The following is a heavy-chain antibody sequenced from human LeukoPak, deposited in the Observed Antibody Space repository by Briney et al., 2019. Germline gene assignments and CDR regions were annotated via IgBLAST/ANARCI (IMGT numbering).Heavy chain of an antibody. Sequence: GGSLRLSCAASGFTFSSYGMHWVRQAPGKGLEWVAFIRYDGSNKYYADSVKGRFTISRDNSKNTLYLQMNSLRAEDTAVYYCAKGPFSYYDSSGYNYYDLWGQGTLVTVSS. CDR2: IRYDGSNK. V-gene: IGHV3-30*02. CDR1: GFTFSSYG. J-gene: IGHJ4*02. CDR3: AKGPFSYYDSSGYNYYDL. D-gene: IGHD3-22*01.